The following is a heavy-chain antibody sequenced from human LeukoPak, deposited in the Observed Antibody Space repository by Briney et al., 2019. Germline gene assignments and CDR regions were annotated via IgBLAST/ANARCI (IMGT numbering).Heavy chain of an antibody. CDR3: ARDFHLLYCSGGSCYSRYGMDV. D-gene: IGHD2-15*01. CDR1: GDSVSSNSAA. CDR2: TYYRSKWYN. Sequence: SQTLSLTCAISGDSVSSNSAAWNWIRQSPSRGLEWLGRTYYRSKWYNDYAVSVKSRITINPDTSKNQFSLQLNSVTPEDTAVYYCARDFHLLYCSGGSCYSRYGMDVWGQGTTVTVSS. V-gene: IGHV6-1*01. J-gene: IGHJ6*02.